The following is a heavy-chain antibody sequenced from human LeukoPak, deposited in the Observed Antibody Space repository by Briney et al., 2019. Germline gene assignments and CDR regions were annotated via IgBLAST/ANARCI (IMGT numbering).Heavy chain of an antibody. D-gene: IGHD3-22*01. J-gene: IGHJ4*02. CDR1: GYTFTSYD. CDR3: ARGSYYYDSSAPGY. V-gene: IGHV1-8*03. CDR2: MNPNSGNT. Sequence: ASVKVSCKASGYTFTSYDINWVRQATGQGLEWMGWMNPNSGNTGYAQKFQGRVTITRNTSISTAYMELRSLRSDDTAVYYCARGSYYYDSSAPGYWGQGTLVTVSS.